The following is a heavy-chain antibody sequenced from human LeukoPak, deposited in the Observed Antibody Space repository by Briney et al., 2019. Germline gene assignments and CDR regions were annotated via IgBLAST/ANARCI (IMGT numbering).Heavy chain of an antibody. CDR3: ATGFTYYYDSSGYFPFDY. Sequence: GASVKVSCKVSGYTLTELSMHWVRQAPGKGLEWMGGFDPEDGETIYAQKFQGRVTMTEDTSTDTAYMELSSLRSEDTAVYYCATGFTYYYDSSGYFPFDYWGQGTLVTVSS. CDR1: GYTLTELS. D-gene: IGHD3-22*01. J-gene: IGHJ4*02. CDR2: FDPEDGET. V-gene: IGHV1-24*01.